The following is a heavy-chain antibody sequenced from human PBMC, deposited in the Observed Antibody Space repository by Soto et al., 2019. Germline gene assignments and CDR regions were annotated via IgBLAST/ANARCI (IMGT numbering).Heavy chain of an antibody. V-gene: IGHV1-3*01. J-gene: IGHJ3*02. Sequence: ASVKVSCKASGYTFTSYAMHWVRQAPGQRLEWMGWINAGNGNTKYSQKFQGRVTITRDTSASTAYMELSSLRSEDTAVYYCAREARIHGAFDIWGQGTIVTVSS. CDR3: AREARIHGAFDI. CDR1: GYTFTSYA. D-gene: IGHD1-20*01. CDR2: INAGNGNT.